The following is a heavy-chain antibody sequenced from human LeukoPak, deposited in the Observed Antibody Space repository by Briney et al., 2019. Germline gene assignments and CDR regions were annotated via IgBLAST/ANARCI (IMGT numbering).Heavy chain of an antibody. CDR3: ARSPYDFWSGYQYYFDY. CDR2: ISAYNGNT. Sequence: ASVKVSCKASGYTFTSYGISWVRQAPGQGLEWMGWISAYNGNTNYAQTLQGRVTMTTDTSTSTAYMELRSLRSDDTAVYYCARSPYDFWSGYQYYFDYWGQGTLVTVSS. CDR1: GYTFTSYG. J-gene: IGHJ4*02. D-gene: IGHD3-3*01. V-gene: IGHV1-18*01.